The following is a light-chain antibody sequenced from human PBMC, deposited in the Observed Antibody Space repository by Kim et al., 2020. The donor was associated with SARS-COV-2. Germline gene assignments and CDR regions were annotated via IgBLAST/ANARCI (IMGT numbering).Light chain of an antibody. CDR1: QGISSY. Sequence: ASVGDRVTITCRASQGISSYLAWYQQKPGKAPKLLIDAASTLQSGVPSRFSGSGSGTDFTLTISSLQPEEFATYYCQQLNSYPVAFGQGTRLEIK. CDR2: AAS. CDR3: QQLNSYPVA. V-gene: IGKV1-9*01. J-gene: IGKJ5*01.